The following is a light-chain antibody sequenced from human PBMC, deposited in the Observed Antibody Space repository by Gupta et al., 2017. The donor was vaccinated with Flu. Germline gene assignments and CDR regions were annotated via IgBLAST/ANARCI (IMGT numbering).Light chain of an antibody. CDR3: SSYAKHYILV. CDR2: DVN. Sequence: QSPLAQPRSVSGSPGQSVTISCTGTSNDVGDYHYVSWYQQFPGQVPKLIIYDVNQRPSGVPDRFSGSKSGNTASLTISGVQVEDEADYYCSSYAKHYILVFGGGTRLTVL. V-gene: IGLV2-11*01. CDR1: SNDVGDYHY. J-gene: IGLJ3*02.